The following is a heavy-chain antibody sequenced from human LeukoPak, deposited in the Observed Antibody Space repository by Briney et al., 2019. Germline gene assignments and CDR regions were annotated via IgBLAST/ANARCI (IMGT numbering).Heavy chain of an antibody. CDR1: GFTFSNSA. V-gene: IGHV3-23*01. Sequence: PGGSLRLSCAASGFTFSNSAMTWVRQAPGKGLEWVSLISGSDGSTYYADSVKGRFTISRDNSKNTLYLQMNSLRAEDTAVYYCARGLFDYWGQGTLVTVSS. J-gene: IGHJ4*02. CDR3: ARGLFDY. CDR2: ISGSDGST.